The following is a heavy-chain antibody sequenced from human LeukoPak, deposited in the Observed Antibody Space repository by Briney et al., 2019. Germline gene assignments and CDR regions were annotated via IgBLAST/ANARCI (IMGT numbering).Heavy chain of an antibody. Sequence: GASVKVSCKASGYTFTSYGISWVRQAPGQGLEWMGWISAYNGNTNYAQKLQGRVTMTTDTSTSTAYMELRRLGSDDTAVYYCARDKIWMTTVPNALDIWGQGTMVTFSS. CDR2: ISAYNGNT. CDR1: GYTFTSYG. D-gene: IGHD4-17*01. CDR3: ARDKIWMTTVPNALDI. J-gene: IGHJ3*02. V-gene: IGHV1-18*01.